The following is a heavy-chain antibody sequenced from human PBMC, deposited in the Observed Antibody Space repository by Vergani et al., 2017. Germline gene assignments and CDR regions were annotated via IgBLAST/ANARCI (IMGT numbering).Heavy chain of an antibody. J-gene: IGHJ5*02. CDR1: GDSISSGNN. CDR3: ARRSSSYYFDV. D-gene: IGHD3-22*01. CDR2: FSHSGDT. V-gene: IGHV4-38-2*01. Sequence: QVNLQESGPGLVKPSETLSLTCAVSGDSISSGNNWGWIGQPPGKGLEWISSFSHSGDTSFNPSLKGRVSISMDTSKNYFFLTVSSVTAAATAMYYCARRSSSYYFDVWGQGVLITVSS.